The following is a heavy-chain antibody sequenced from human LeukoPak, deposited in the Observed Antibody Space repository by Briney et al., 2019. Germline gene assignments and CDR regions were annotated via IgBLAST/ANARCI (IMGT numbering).Heavy chain of an antibody. Sequence: GGSLRLSCAASGFTFSIYWMSWVRQAPGKGLEWVANIKQDGSEKYYMDPVKGRFTISRDNAKNSLYLQMNSLRAEDMALYYCAKGNDLLTGSNDAFDIWGQGTMVTVSS. V-gene: IGHV3-7*03. CDR2: IKQDGSEK. D-gene: IGHD3-9*01. CDR3: AKGNDLLTGSNDAFDI. J-gene: IGHJ3*02. CDR1: GFTFSIYW.